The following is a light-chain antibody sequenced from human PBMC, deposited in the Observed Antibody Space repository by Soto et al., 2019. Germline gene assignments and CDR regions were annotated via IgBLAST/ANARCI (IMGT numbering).Light chain of an antibody. V-gene: IGKV3-20*01. CDR3: HQYGISPPRT. CDR2: GAS. Sequence: EIVMTQSPATLSVSPGERATLSSRASQSVSSNYLAWYQHKPGQAPRLLIYGASSRATGIPDRFSGSGSGTDFTLTIGRLEPEDFAVYYCHQYGISPPRTFGQGTKVDIK. J-gene: IGKJ1*01. CDR1: QSVSSNY.